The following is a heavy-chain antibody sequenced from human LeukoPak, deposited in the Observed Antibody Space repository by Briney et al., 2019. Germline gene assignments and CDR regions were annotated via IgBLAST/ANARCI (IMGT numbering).Heavy chain of an antibody. Sequence: VASVKVSCKASGGTFSSYAISWVRQAPGQGLEWMGRIIPILGIANYAQKFQGRVTITADKSTSTAYMELSSLRSEDTAVYYCARGFSYGDHRSDYWGQGTLVTVSS. CDR1: GGTFSSYA. CDR2: IIPILGIA. J-gene: IGHJ4*02. D-gene: IGHD4-17*01. CDR3: ARGFSYGDHRSDY. V-gene: IGHV1-69*04.